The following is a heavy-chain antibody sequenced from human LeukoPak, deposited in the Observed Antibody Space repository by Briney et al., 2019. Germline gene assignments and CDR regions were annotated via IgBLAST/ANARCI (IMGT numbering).Heavy chain of an antibody. D-gene: IGHD2-2*01. V-gene: IGHV4-59*12. CDR3: ARETPIVVDY. J-gene: IGHJ4*02. Sequence: SETLSLTCTVSGGSISSYYWSWIRQPPGKGLEWIGYTYYSGSTNYNPSLKSRVTMSVDTSKNQFSLKLSSVTAADTAVYYCARETPIVVDYWGQGTLVTVSS. CDR2: TYYSGST. CDR1: GGSISSYY.